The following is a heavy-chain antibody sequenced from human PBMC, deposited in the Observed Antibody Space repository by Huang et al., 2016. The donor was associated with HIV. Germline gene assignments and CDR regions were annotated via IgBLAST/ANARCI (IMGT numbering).Heavy chain of an antibody. V-gene: IGHV3-30*18. D-gene: IGHD2-15*01. CDR1: GFKLSGFG. J-gene: IGHJ4*02. CDR2: ISYDGRSQ. CDR3: AKESRWFSDFDH. Sequence: QVHLVESGGGVVQPGGSLRLSCAASGFKLSGFGMYWVRQAQGKGLELVAVISYDGRSQFYTDSVKGRFTISRDNSDNTLSLQMKGLRPDDTAVYYCAKESRWFSDFDHWGQGVLVSVSS.